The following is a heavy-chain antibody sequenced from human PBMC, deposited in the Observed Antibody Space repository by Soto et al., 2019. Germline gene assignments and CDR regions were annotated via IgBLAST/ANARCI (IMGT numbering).Heavy chain of an antibody. D-gene: IGHD6-13*01. CDR1: GGSISSGGYS. CDR3: ARGRPSAGHNWFDP. V-gene: IGHV4-30-2*01. CDR2: IYHSGST. J-gene: IGHJ5*02. Sequence: QLQLQESGSGLVKPSQTLSLTCAVSGGSISSGGYSWSWIRQPPGKGLEWIGYIYHSGSTYYNPSLQSRVTISVDRSKNQFSLKLSSVTAADTAVYYCARGRPSAGHNWFDPWGQGTLVTVSS.